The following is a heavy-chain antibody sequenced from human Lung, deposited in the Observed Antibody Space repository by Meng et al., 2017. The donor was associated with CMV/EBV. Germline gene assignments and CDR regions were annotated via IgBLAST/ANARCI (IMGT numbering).Heavy chain of an antibody. V-gene: IGHV3-48*04. CDR3: ARKFSSSGLY. D-gene: IGHD6-6*01. CDR2: ISSGGTTI. Sequence: GGSXRLSCAASGFTFSSYWMSWVRQAPGKGLEWIAHISSGGTTINYADSVKGRFTISRDNANNSLFLQMNSLRVEDTAVYYCARKFSSSGLYWGQGTLVTVSS. CDR1: GFTFSSYW. J-gene: IGHJ4*02.